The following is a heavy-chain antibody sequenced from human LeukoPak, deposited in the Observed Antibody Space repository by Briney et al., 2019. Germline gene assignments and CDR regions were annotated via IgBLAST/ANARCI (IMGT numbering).Heavy chain of an antibody. V-gene: IGHV4-4*07. CDR1: GGSISSYY. CDR3: ARSDRIAAFFDY. D-gene: IGHD6-6*01. Sequence: SETLSLTGTVSGGSISSYYWSWIRQPAGKGLEWIGRIYTSGSTNYNPSLKSRVTMSVDTSKNQFSLKLSSVTAADTAVYYCARSDRIAAFFDYWGQGTLVTVSS. J-gene: IGHJ4*02. CDR2: IYTSGST.